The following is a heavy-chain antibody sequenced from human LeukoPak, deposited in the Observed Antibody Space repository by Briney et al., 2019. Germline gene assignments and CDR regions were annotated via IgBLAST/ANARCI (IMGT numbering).Heavy chain of an antibody. CDR3: ARRGRESFASFDF. J-gene: IGHJ4*02. V-gene: IGHV4-59*08. CDR2: IHYSGST. CDR1: GGSISNYY. D-gene: IGHD3-10*01. Sequence: SETLSLTCTVSGGSISNYYWSWIREPPGKGLEWIGYIHYSGSTNYNPSLKSRITMSVDTSTNQFSPKVISVTAADTAVYYCARRGRESFASFDFWGQGTLVTVSS.